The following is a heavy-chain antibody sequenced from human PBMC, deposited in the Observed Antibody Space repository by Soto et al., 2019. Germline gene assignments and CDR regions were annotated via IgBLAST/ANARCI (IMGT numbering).Heavy chain of an antibody. J-gene: IGHJ4*02. CDR1: GGSISSYY. V-gene: IGHV4-59*08. CDR3: ARPSLYSRWQFDY. D-gene: IGHD3-16*02. Sequence: QVQLQESGPGLVKPSETLSLTCTVSGGSISSYYWSWIRQSPGQGLEWIGHIYYTGNTNYNPSLESRVTISVDTSKNQFSLKLSSVTAADTAVYYCARPSLYSRWQFDYWGQGTLVTVSS. CDR2: IYYTGNT.